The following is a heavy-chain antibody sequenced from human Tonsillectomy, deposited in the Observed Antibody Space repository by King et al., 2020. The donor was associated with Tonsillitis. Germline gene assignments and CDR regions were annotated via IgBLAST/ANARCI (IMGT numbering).Heavy chain of an antibody. V-gene: IGHV3-23*04. CDR1: GFTFSSYA. CDR3: AKRSVLRFLEWLFYGGYFDS. CDR2: ISGGGGST. J-gene: IGHJ4*02. Sequence: VQLVESGGGLVQPGGSLRLSCAASGFTFSSYAMSWVRQAPGKGLEWVSAISGGGGSTYYADSVKGRFTISRDNSKNTLYLPMNSLRAEDTAVYYCAKRSVLRFLEWLFYGGYFDSWGQGTLVTVSS. D-gene: IGHD3-3*01.